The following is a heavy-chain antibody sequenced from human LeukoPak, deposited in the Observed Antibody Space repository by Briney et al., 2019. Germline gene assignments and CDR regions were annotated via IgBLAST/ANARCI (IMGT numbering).Heavy chain of an antibody. Sequence: GASVKVSCKASGYTFTSYDINWVRQATGQGLEWVGWMNPNSGNTGYAQKFQGRVTMTRNTSISTAYMELSSLRSEDTAVYYCARARIATDAFDIWGQGTMVTVSS. V-gene: IGHV1-8*01. CDR3: ARARIATDAFDI. D-gene: IGHD6-13*01. CDR2: MNPNSGNT. J-gene: IGHJ3*02. CDR1: GYTFTSYD.